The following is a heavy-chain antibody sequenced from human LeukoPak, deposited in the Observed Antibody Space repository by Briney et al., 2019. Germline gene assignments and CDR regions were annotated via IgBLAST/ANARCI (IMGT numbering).Heavy chain of an antibody. V-gene: IGHV1-46*01. CDR1: GYTFTSYY. D-gene: IGHD1-26*01. J-gene: IGHJ4*02. CDR3: VRDRGELPHAHFDF. Sequence: APVKVSCKASGYTFTSYYMHWVRQAPGQGLEWMGIINPSGGSTSYAQKFQGRVTMTRDMSTSTVYMELSSLRSDDTAVYYCVRDRGELPHAHFDFWGQGTLVTVSS. CDR2: INPSGGST.